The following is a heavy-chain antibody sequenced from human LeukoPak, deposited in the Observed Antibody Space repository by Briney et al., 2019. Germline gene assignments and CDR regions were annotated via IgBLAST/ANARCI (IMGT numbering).Heavy chain of an antibody. CDR1: GGSISSSYW. D-gene: IGHD5-18*01. Sequence: MPSGTLSLTCAVSGGSISSSYWWSWVRQPPGKGLEWIGEMYHSGSTNYNPSLKSRVTISVDKSKSQFSLKLSSVTAADTAVYYCARKGYTIGSFDYWGQGTLVTVSS. V-gene: IGHV4-4*02. CDR3: ARKGYTIGSFDY. CDR2: MYHSGST. J-gene: IGHJ4*02.